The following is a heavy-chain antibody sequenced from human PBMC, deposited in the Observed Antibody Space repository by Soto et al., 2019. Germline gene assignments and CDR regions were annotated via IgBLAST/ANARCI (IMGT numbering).Heavy chain of an antibody. CDR3: AKGIPFDY. D-gene: IGHD2-2*02. J-gene: IGHJ4*02. V-gene: IGHV3-23*01. Sequence: EVQLLESGGGLVQPGGSLRLSCAASGFTFNSYVMTWVRQAPGKGLEWVSTISGSGGGTYYADSVKGRFTISRDNSKNTLYLQMSSLRAEDTAVYYCAKGIPFDYWGQGTLVTVSS. CDR1: GFTFNSYV. CDR2: ISGSGGGT.